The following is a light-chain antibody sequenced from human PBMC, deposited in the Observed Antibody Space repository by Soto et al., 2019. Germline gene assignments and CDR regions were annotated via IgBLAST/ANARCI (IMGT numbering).Light chain of an antibody. V-gene: IGLV2-14*01. CDR1: RSDIGDYYY. J-gene: IGLJ1*01. CDR2: EVT. CDR3: CSYIRTTNPYL. Sequence: QSALTQPASVSGSPGQSITISCTGTRSDIGDYYYVSWYQQHPGKAPKLMIYEVTNRPSGISNRFSGSKSGTTASLSISGLQAEDEADYYCCSYIRTTNPYLFGSGTKSAVL.